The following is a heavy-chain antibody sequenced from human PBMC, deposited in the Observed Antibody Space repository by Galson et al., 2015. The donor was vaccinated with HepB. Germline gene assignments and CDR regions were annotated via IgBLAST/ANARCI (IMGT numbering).Heavy chain of an antibody. Sequence: SLRLSCAASGFKFSSYGMHWVRQAPGKGLEWVAVISYNGNYEYIAHSVKGRFTISRDNSQNTVYLQMNSLRAEDTAVYYCAKDPTVGGNDYSYGMYVWGQGTTVTVSS. D-gene: IGHD3-16*01. CDR3: AKDPTVGGNDYSYGMYV. CDR2: ISYNGNYE. V-gene: IGHV3-30*18. CDR1: GFKFSSYG. J-gene: IGHJ6*02.